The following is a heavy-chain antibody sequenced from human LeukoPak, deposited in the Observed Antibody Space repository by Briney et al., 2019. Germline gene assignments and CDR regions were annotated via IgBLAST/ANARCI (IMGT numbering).Heavy chain of an antibody. V-gene: IGHV1-2*02. CDR3: ARVRGYSGYDGHYYYMDV. D-gene: IGHD5-12*01. J-gene: IGHJ6*03. Sequence: RASVKVSCKASGYTFTGYYMHWVRQAPGQGLEWMGWINPNSGGTNYAQKFQGRVTMTRDTSISTAYMELSRLRSDDTAVYYCARVRGYSGYDGHYYYMDVWGKGTTVTVSS. CDR2: INPNSGGT. CDR1: GYTFTGYY.